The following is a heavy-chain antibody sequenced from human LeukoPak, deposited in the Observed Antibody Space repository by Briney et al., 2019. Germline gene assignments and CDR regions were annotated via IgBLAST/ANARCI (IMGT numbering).Heavy chain of an antibody. D-gene: IGHD2-2*01. J-gene: IGHJ4*02. V-gene: IGHV4-34*01. Sequence: PSETLSLTCAVYGGSFSGYYWSWIRQPPGKGLEWIGEINHSGSTNYNPSLKSRVTISVDTSKNQFSLKLSSVTAADTAVYYCARADGVVPAAFDYWGQGTLVTVSS. CDR1: GGSFSGYY. CDR3: ARADGVVPAAFDY. CDR2: INHSGST.